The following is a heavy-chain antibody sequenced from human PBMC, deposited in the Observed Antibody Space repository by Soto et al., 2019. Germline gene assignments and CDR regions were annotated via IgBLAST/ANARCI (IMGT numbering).Heavy chain of an antibody. CDR1: GGSISNSRFY. Sequence: SETLSLTCTVSGGSISNSRFYWAWIRQPPGEGLEWIGSIYHTGNAYYNPSLKSRVTISVDTSKNQFSLKLTSVTAADAALYYCARDFFDSSDYTTNWFDPWGQGTLVTVSS. D-gene: IGHD3-22*01. CDR2: IYHTGNA. V-gene: IGHV4-39*01. J-gene: IGHJ5*02. CDR3: ARDFFDSSDYTTNWFDP.